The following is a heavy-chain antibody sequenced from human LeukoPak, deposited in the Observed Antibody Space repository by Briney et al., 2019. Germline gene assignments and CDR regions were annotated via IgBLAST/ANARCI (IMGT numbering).Heavy chain of an antibody. CDR1: GFTFSSYS. CDR3: AREQLLDY. J-gene: IGHJ4*02. D-gene: IGHD2-2*01. Sequence: AGGSLRLSCAASGFTFSSYSMNWVHQAPGKGLEWVSYISSSSSTIYYADSVKGRFTISRDNAKNSLYLQMNSLRAEDTAVYYCAREQLLDYWGQGTLVTVSS. V-gene: IGHV3-48*01. CDR2: ISSSSSTI.